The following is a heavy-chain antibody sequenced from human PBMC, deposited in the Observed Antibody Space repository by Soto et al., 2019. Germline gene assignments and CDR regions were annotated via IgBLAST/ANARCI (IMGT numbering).Heavy chain of an antibody. D-gene: IGHD3-22*01. CDR3: TTYPHQYYYDSSGYYPFDY. Sequence: PGGSLRLSCAASGFTFSNAWMNWVRQAPGKGLEWVGRIKSKTDGGTTDYAAPVKGRFTISRDDSKNTLYLQMNSLKTEDTAVYYCTTYPHQYYYDSSGYYPFDYWGQGTLVTVSS. V-gene: IGHV3-15*07. J-gene: IGHJ4*02. CDR2: IKSKTDGGTT. CDR1: GFTFSNAW.